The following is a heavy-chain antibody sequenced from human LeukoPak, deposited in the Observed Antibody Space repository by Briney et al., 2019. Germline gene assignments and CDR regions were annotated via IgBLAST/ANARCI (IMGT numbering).Heavy chain of an antibody. V-gene: IGHV4-59*01. J-gene: IGHJ3*02. CDR3: ARVPVWAMGAFDI. CDR1: GGSISSYY. Sequence: SETLSLTCTVSGGSISSYYWSWIRQPPGKGLEWVGYIYYSGSTNYNPSLKSRVTISVDTSKNQFSLKLSSVTAADTAVYYCARVPVWAMGAFDIWGQGTMVTVSS. D-gene: IGHD3-16*01. CDR2: IYYSGST.